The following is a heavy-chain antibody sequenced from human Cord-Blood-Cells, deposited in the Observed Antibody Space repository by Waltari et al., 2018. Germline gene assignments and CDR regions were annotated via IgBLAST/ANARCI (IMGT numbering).Heavy chain of an antibody. CDR2: INPNSGGT. CDR1: GYTFTGYY. CDR3: ARRGGGYSGYDDAFDI. D-gene: IGHD5-12*01. J-gene: IGHJ3*02. V-gene: IGHV1-2*04. Sequence: QVQLVQSGAEVKKPGASVKVSCKASGYTFTGYYMHWVRQAPGQGLEWMGWINPNSGGTNYAQKFQGWVTMTRDTSISTAYMELSRLRSDDTAVYYWARRGGGYSGYDDAFDIWGQGTMVTVSS.